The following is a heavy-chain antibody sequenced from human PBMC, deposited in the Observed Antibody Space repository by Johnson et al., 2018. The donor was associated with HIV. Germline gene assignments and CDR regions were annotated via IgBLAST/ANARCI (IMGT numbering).Heavy chain of an antibody. CDR3: ARGAQWELLIDAFDI. CDR1: GFTFSDYY. J-gene: IGHJ3*02. CDR2: ISRSGSTI. Sequence: QVQLVESGGGLVKPGGSLRLSCAASGFTFSDYYMSWIRQAPGKGLEWVSNISRSGSTIYHATSVQGRLIISRDNAKNSLYLQMNSLRAEDTALYYCARGAQWELLIDAFDIWGQGTMVTVSS. V-gene: IGHV3-11*01. D-gene: IGHD1-26*01.